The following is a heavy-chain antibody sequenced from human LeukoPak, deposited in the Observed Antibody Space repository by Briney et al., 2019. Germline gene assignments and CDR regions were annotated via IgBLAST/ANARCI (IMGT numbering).Heavy chain of an antibody. Sequence: PSETLSLTCTGSGGSISSYYWSWIRQPPGKGLEWIGYIYYSGSTNYNPSLKSRVTISVDTSKNQFSLKLSSVTAADTAVYYCASVRRGFGESSKYYSYYYMDVWGNGTTVPIS. CDR3: ASVRRGFGESSKYYSYYYMDV. CDR1: GGSISSYY. J-gene: IGHJ6*03. CDR2: IYYSGST. D-gene: IGHD3-10*01. V-gene: IGHV4-59*01.